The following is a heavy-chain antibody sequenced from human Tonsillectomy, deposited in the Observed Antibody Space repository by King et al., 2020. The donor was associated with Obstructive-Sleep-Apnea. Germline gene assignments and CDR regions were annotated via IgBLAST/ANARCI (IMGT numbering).Heavy chain of an antibody. CDR1: GFTFSSYA. CDR3: AKGISFTMVRGVMRSYYFDY. V-gene: IGHV3-23*04. CDR2: IIISGGST. D-gene: IGHD3-10*01. Sequence: VQLVESGGGLVQPGGSLRLSCAASGFTFSSYAMNWVRQAPGKGLEGVSTIIISGGSTDYADSVKGRFTISRDNSKNTLYLQMNTLRAEDTAVYYCAKGISFTMVRGVMRSYYFDYWGQGTLVTVSS. J-gene: IGHJ4*02.